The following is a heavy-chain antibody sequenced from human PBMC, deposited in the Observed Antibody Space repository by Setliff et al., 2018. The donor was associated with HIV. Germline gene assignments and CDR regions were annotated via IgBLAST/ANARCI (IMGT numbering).Heavy chain of an antibody. D-gene: IGHD4-17*01. J-gene: IGHJ4*02. CDR1: GYTFTGYY. Sequence: GASVKVSCKASGYTFTGYYMHWVRQAPGQGLEWMGWINPNSGGTNYAQKFQGRVTMTRDTSISTAYMELSSLRSDDTAVYYCARRMSPEVTTLDNWGQGTLVTVSS. CDR3: ARRMSPEVTTLDN. V-gene: IGHV1-2*02. CDR2: INPNSGGT.